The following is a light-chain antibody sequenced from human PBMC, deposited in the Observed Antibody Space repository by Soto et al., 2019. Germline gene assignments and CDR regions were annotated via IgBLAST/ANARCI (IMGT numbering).Light chain of an antibody. Sequence: PGERVTLSCRASQSVSSSYLTWFQQKPGQAPRLLFYGASTRATSIPARFSGSGSGTDFTLTIRSLQPEDFAVYSCHQDCMPLTFAGGTKVDIK. CDR1: QSVSSSY. CDR3: HQDCMPLT. J-gene: IGKJ4*01. CDR2: GAS. V-gene: IGKV3D-7*01.